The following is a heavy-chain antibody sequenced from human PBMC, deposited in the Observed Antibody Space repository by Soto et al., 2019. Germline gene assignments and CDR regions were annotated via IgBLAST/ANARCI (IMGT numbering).Heavy chain of an antibody. Sequence: EVQLVESGGGLIQPGGSLKLSCAASGFTVGNNYMSWVRQAPGKGLGWVSLIYSTGTTKYADSVKGRFTVSRDNAKNTLYLQMNSLRAEDTAVYYCAKDGRSSGSHYNSFGYWGQGTLVTVSS. J-gene: IGHJ4*02. CDR1: GFTVGNNY. CDR3: AKDGRSSGSHYNSFGY. D-gene: IGHD3-10*01. CDR2: IYSTGTT. V-gene: IGHV3-53*01.